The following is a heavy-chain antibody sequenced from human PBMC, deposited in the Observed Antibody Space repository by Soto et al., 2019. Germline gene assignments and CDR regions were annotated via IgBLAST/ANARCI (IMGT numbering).Heavy chain of an antibody. Sequence: SSETLSLTCTVSGGSISSYYWSWIRQPPAKGLEWIGYIYYSGSTKYNPSLKSRVTISVDTSKNQFSLKLSSVTAADTAVYYCARESLSLLGSGWSTSGGRRPRGYYYGMDVWGQGTTVT. CDR2: IYYSGST. D-gene: IGHD6-19*01. V-gene: IGHV4-59*01. J-gene: IGHJ6*02. CDR1: GGSISSYY. CDR3: ARESLSLLGSGWSTSGGRRPRGYYYGMDV.